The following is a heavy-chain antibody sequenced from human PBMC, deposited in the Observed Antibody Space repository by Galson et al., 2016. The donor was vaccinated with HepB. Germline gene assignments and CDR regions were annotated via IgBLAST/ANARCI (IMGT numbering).Heavy chain of an antibody. Sequence: PALVKPTQTPTLTCTFSGFSLSSNGMRVSWIRQPPGKALEWLARIDWDDYKFHRTSLKTRLTISKDTSKNQVVLTMTNMDPVDTATYYCARTWYYYDGSGHHLFDYWGQGILVTVSS. J-gene: IGHJ4*02. CDR2: IDWDDYK. V-gene: IGHV2-70*04. D-gene: IGHD3-22*01. CDR3: ARTWYYYDGSGHHLFDY. CDR1: GFSLSSNGMR.